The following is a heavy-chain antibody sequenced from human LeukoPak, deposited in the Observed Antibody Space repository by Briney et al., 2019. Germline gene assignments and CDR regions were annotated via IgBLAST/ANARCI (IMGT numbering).Heavy chain of an antibody. Sequence: GGSLRLSCAASGFSFSSYSMSWVSQAPGKGLEWVSFISRSSSDIYHADSVKGRFAISRDNAKNSLYLQMNSLRAEDTAVYYCARDLPAAVDWGQGTLVTVSS. CDR1: GFSFSSYS. D-gene: IGHD2-2*01. J-gene: IGHJ4*02. V-gene: IGHV3-21*01. CDR2: ISRSSSDI. CDR3: ARDLPAAVD.